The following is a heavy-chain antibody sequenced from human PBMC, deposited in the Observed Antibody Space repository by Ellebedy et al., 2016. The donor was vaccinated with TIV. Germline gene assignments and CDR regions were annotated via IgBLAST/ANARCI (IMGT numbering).Heavy chain of an antibody. CDR2: IRQDASEK. CDR1: GISFNFYW. CDR3: VLVLDF. V-gene: IGHV3-7*01. D-gene: IGHD6-6*01. J-gene: IGHJ4*02. Sequence: GESLKISXVTSGISFNFYWMTWVRQAPGKGLEYVASIRQDASEKSYADSVKGRFTISRDNAKNSLYLQMSSLRAEDTAVYYCVLVLDFWGQGSLVTVSS.